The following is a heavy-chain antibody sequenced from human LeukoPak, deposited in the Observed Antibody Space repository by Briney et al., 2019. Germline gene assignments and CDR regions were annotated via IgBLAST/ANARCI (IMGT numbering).Heavy chain of an antibody. J-gene: IGHJ4*02. Sequence: SETLSLTCAVYGGSFCGYYWSWIRQPPGKGLEWIGEINHSGSTDYNPSLKSRVTISVDTSKNQFALKLSSVTAADTAVYYCARASWYYGSGSHFDYWGQGTLVTVSS. CDR1: GGSFCGYY. D-gene: IGHD3-10*01. CDR3: ARASWYYGSGSHFDY. CDR2: INHSGST. V-gene: IGHV4-34*01.